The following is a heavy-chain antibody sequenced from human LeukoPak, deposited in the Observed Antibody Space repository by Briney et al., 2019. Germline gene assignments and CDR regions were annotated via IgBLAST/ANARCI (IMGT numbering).Heavy chain of an antibody. Sequence: GGSLRLSCAAPGFTFRNSAMSWVRQAPGKGLEWVSTFTGGDGSAYYADSVKGRFTISRDNSKNTLYLQMNSLRAEDTAVYYCARERQHIVGAMDYWGQGTLVTVSS. V-gene: IGHV3-23*01. CDR2: FTGGDGSA. CDR3: ARERQHIVGAMDY. J-gene: IGHJ4*02. CDR1: GFTFRNSA. D-gene: IGHD1-26*01.